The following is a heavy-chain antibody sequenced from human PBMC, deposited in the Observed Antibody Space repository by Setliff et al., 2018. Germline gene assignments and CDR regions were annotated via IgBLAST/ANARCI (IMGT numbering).Heavy chain of an antibody. V-gene: IGHV1-18*01. D-gene: IGHD5-18*01. CDR1: GYTFTSYG. CDR3: ATTRVWIPVLDS. CDR2: ISAYNGHT. Sequence: ASVKVSCKASGYTFTSYGISWVRQAPGQGLEWMGYISAYNGHTNYAEKVQGRIAMTTDTSTNTAYMELRNLRSDDTAIYYCATTRVWIPVLDSCGQGTLVTVSS. J-gene: IGHJ4*02.